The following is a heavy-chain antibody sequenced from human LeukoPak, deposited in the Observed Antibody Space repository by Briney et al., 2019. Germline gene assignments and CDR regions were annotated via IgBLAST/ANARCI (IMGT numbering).Heavy chain of an antibody. CDR3: ARRKYYYDSSGYSPVYFDY. V-gene: IGHV5-51*01. CDR2: IYPGDSDT. CDR1: GYSFTSYW. J-gene: IGHJ4*02. Sequence: GESLKISCKGSGYSFTSYWIGWVRQMPGKGLEWMGIIYPGDSDTRYSPSFQGQVTISADQSISAAYLQWSSLKASDTAMYYCARRKYYYDSSGYSPVYFDYWGQGTLVTVSS. D-gene: IGHD3-22*01.